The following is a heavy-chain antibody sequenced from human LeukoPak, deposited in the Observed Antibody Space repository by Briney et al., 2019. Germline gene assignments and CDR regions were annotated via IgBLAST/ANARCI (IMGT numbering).Heavy chain of an antibody. CDR2: ISDSGNT. CDR3: AADQAEYCDGDCYNV. Sequence: SETLSLTCTVSGVSISSRSYYWGWIRQPPGKGLEWIGKISDSGNTYYSPSLRSRVTISIDMSKNQFSLKLSSVTATDTAVYYCAADQAEYCDGDCYNVWGQGTTVTVSS. J-gene: IGHJ6*02. V-gene: IGHV4-39*01. D-gene: IGHD2-21*02. CDR1: GVSISSRSYY.